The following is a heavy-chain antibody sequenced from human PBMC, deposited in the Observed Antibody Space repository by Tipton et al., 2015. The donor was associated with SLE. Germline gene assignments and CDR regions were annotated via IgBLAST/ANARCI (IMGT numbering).Heavy chain of an antibody. CDR3: ARDRGRRGWELLSDAYGI. CDR1: GGSISSYY. V-gene: IGHV4-4*07. Sequence: GLVKPSETLSLTCTVSGGSISSYYWSWIRQPAGKGLEWIGRIYTRGSTNYNPYLKSRVTTSVDTSKNQFSLKLSSVTAADTAVYYCARDRGRRGWELLSDAYGIWCQGTMVTVSS. J-gene: IGHJ3*02. CDR2: IYTRGST. D-gene: IGHD1-26*01.